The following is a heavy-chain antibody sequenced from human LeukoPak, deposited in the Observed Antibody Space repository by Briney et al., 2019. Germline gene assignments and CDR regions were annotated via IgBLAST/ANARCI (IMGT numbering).Heavy chain of an antibody. V-gene: IGHV4-38-2*02. CDR1: GYSISSGYY. Sequence: PSETLSLTCTVSGYSISSGYYWGWIRQPPGKGLEWVGSIYRSGSTYYNPSLKSRVTRSVDTSKNQFSLKLPSLTAADTVVYHCASHAHTYYYDSSGYSEDYLQHWGQGTLVTVSS. J-gene: IGHJ1*01. CDR2: IYRSGST. D-gene: IGHD3-22*01. CDR3: ASHAHTYYYDSSGYSEDYLQH.